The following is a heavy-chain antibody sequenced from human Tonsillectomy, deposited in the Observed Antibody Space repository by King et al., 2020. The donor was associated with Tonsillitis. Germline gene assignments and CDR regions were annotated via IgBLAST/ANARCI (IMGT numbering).Heavy chain of an antibody. Sequence: VQLVESGGGVVQPGRSLRLSCAASGFIFRSYGMHWVRQAPGKGLEWVAVIWYDGSDKYHADSVKGRFTISRDNSKNTLYLQMNSLRVEDTAVYYCARDSNRGAAGYYYGMDVWGQGATVIVSS. CDR2: IWYDGSDK. J-gene: IGHJ6*02. CDR3: ARDSNRGAAGYYYGMDV. V-gene: IGHV3-33*01. D-gene: IGHD1/OR15-1a*01. CDR1: GFIFRSYG.